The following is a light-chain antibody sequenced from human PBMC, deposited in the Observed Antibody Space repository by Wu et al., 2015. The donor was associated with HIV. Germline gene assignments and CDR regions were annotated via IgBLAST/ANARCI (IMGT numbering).Light chain of an antibody. CDR1: QSFSSSF. V-gene: IGKV3-20*01. Sequence: EIVLTQSPGTLSLSPGERATLSCRASQSFSSSFLAWYQQKPGQAPRLLIYGASIRATGIPDRFSGSGSGTDFTLTITRLEPEDFAVYYCQQYGSSPVTFGQGTKHEIK. J-gene: IGKJ2*01. CDR3: QQYGSSPVT. CDR2: GAS.